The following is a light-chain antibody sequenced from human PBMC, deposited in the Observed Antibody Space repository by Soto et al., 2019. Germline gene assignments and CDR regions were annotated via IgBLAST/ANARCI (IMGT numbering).Light chain of an antibody. CDR2: GAS. CDR1: QSVSSNY. Sequence: EIVMTHSPGTLSLSPGETATLSCRASQSVSSNYVAWFHQKPGQAPRLLIYGASSRATGIPDRFSGSGSGTDFTLTISRLEPEDFAVYYCQQYGSSLITFGQGTRLEIK. CDR3: QQYGSSLIT. V-gene: IGKV3-20*01. J-gene: IGKJ5*01.